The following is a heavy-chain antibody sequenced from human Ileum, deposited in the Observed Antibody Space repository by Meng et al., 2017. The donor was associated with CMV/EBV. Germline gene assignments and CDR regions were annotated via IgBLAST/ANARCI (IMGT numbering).Heavy chain of an antibody. D-gene: IGHD1-26*01. CDR3: TRGRVGDWGFDF. CDR2: INHRGTT. CDR1: CGSFSSFS. Sequence: QAQLQQCGAGLLKPSETLPLTCGVKCGSFSSFSWTWLRQPPGKGPEWIGDINHRGTTNYSPSLKSRVTISIDTSKKQFSLRLSSLTAADTAVYYCTRGRVGDWGFDFWGQGTLVTVSS. J-gene: IGHJ4*02. V-gene: IGHV4-34*02.